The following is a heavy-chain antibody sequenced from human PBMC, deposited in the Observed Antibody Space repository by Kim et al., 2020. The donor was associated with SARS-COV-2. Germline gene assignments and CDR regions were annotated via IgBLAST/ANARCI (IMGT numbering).Heavy chain of an antibody. CDR1: GYSISSGYY. CDR2: IYHSGST. Sequence: SETLSLTCTVSGYSISSGYYWGWIRQPPGKGLEWIGSIYHSGSTYYNPSLKSRVTISVDTSKNQFSLKLRSVTAADTAVYYCARDPAFSTVVTPYWYFDL. J-gene: IGHJ2*01. CDR3: ARDPAFSTVVTPYWYFDL. V-gene: IGHV4-38-2*02. D-gene: IGHD4-17*01.